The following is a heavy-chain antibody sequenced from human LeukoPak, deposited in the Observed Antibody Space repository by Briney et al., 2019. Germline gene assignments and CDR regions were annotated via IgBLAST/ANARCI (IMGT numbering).Heavy chain of an antibody. Sequence: SVKVSCKASGGTFSSYAISWVRQAPGQGLECMGRIIPILDIATYAQKFQGRVTITADKSTSTAYMELSSLSSEDTAVYYCARDQGVTDPPPYGLDVWGQGATVTVSS. CDR3: ARDQGVTDPPPYGLDV. J-gene: IGHJ6*02. V-gene: IGHV1-69*04. CDR1: GGTFSSYA. CDR2: IIPILDIA. D-gene: IGHD3-10*01.